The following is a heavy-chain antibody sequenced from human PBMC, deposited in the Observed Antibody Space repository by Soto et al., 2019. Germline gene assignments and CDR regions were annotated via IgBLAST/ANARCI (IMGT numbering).Heavy chain of an antibody. D-gene: IGHD3-10*01. Sequence: ASVKVSCKASGYTFTGYYMHWVRQAPGQGLEWMGWINPNSGNTGYAQKFQGRVTMTRNTSISTAYMELSSLRSEDTAVYYCARVVETYYYGSGSYYNRNWFDPWGQGTLVTVSS. J-gene: IGHJ5*02. CDR1: GYTFTGYY. V-gene: IGHV1-8*02. CDR2: INPNSGNT. CDR3: ARVVETYYYGSGSYYNRNWFDP.